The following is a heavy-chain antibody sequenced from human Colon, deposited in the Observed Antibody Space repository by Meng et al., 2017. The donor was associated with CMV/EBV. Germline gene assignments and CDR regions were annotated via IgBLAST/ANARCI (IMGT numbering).Heavy chain of an antibody. CDR1: GFNFIDFQ. CDR2: IYSGGGT. V-gene: IGHV3-66*02. J-gene: IGHJ6*02. CDR3: ARGGQQLAHGMDV. Sequence: GGSLRLSCAGAGFNFIDFQLAWVRQRPGKGLEWVSVIYSGGGTYYADSVKGRFTISRDNSKNTLYLQMNSLRAEDTAVYYCARGGQQLAHGMDVWGQGTTVTVSS. D-gene: IGHD6-13*01.